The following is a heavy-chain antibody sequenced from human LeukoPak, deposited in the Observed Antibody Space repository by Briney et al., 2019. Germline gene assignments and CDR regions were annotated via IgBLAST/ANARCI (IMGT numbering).Heavy chain of an antibody. V-gene: IGHV4-59*01. CDR1: GASTTSYY. CDR3: ARDTRSYDTSGYYYFDY. J-gene: IGHJ4*02. CDR2: IYSNGTT. D-gene: IGHD3-22*01. Sequence: SETLSLTCSVSGASTTSYYWNWIRQAPGKGLEWIGYIYSNGTTSYSPSLRSRVTISIDTSRNQFSLKLSSVTAADAAVYYCARDTRSYDTSGYYYFDYWGQGALVTVSS.